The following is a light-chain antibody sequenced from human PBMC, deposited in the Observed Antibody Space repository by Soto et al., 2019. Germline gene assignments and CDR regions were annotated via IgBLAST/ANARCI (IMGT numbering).Light chain of an antibody. J-gene: IGKJ2*01. CDR2: RAS. V-gene: IGKV3-20*01. CDR1: QTVGSNY. Sequence: EIVLTQSPGTLSLSPGEIATLSCRASQTVGSNYLAWYQQKPGQAPRLLIYRASSRATGIPDRFSGSGSGTDFTFTISRLEPEDFAVYYCQQYAIAPPFTFAQGTKLEI. CDR3: QQYAIAPPFT.